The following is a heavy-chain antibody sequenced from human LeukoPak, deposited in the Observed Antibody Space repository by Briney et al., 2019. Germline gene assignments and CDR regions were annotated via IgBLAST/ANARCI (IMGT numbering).Heavy chain of an antibody. CDR2: IYYSGST. V-gene: IGHV4-30-4*01. Sequence: SQTLSVTCTVSGGSISSGDYYWSWLRQPPGKGLEWIGYIYYSGSTYYNPSLKSRVTISVDTSKNQFSLKLSSVTAADTAVYYCARASLRRRSADVWGQGTTVTVSS. J-gene: IGHJ6*02. CDR3: ARASLRRRSADV. CDR1: GGSISSGDYY. D-gene: IGHD5-12*01.